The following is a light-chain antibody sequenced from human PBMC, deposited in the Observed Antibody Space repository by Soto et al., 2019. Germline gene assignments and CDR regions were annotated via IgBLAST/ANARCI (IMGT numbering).Light chain of an antibody. CDR3: QQYGSSPIT. V-gene: IGKV3D-20*01. CDR2: DTS. CDR1: QSVSSSY. J-gene: IGKJ5*01. Sequence: IVLTQSPATLSSSPGERATLSCGASQSVSSSYVAWYQHKPGLAPRLLIHDTSSRAIGIPDRFSGSKSGTNFTLTIRRMEPEHVGMYYCQQYGSSPITFGQGTRLEI.